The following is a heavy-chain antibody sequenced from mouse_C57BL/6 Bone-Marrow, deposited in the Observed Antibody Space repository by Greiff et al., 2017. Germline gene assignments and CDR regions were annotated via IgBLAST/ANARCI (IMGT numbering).Heavy chain of an antibody. CDR3: ARRVTTESYAMDY. Sequence: DVQLVESGGGLVQPGGSLKLSCAASGFTFSDYGMAWVRQAPRKGPEWVAFISNLAYSIYYADTVTGRFTISRENAKNTLYLEMSSLRSEDTAMYYCARRVTTESYAMDYWGQGTSVTVSS. D-gene: IGHD2-2*01. J-gene: IGHJ4*01. V-gene: IGHV5-15*04. CDR1: GFTFSDYG. CDR2: ISNLAYSI.